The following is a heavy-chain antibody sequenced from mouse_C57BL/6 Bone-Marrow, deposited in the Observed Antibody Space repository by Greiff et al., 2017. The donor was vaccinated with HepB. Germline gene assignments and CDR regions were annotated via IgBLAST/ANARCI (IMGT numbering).Heavy chain of an antibody. V-gene: IGHV1-15*01. CDR1: GYTFTDYE. CDR2: IDPETGGT. Sequence: QVQLQQSGAELVRPGASVTLSCKASGYTFTDYEMPWVKQTPVHGLEWIGAIDPETGGTAYNQKFKGKAILTADKSSSTAYMELRSLTSEDAAVYYCRRRGWWFVFAYWGQGTTVTVSA. J-gene: IGHJ3*01. CDR3: RRRGWWFVFAY. D-gene: IGHD1-1*02.